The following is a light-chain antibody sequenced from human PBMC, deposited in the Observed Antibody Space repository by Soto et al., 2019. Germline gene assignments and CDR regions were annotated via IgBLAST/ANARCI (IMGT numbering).Light chain of an antibody. Sequence: EIVLTQSPATLSVSPGDRATLSCRASQSVSSYLDWYQQKPGQAPRLLIYGASTRPTGIPARFSGSGSGREFTLTISSLQSEDFAVYYCQQYNNWPPWTFGQGTKVEIK. V-gene: IGKV3-15*01. CDR2: GAS. CDR3: QQYNNWPPWT. CDR1: QSVSSY. J-gene: IGKJ1*01.